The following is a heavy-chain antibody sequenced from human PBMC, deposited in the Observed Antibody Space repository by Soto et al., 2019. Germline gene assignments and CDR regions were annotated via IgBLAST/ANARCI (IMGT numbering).Heavy chain of an antibody. J-gene: IGHJ3*02. CDR1: GFTFSSYG. V-gene: IGHV3-30*18. Sequence: QVQLVESGGGVVQPGRSLRLSCAASGFTFSSYGMHWVPQAPGKGLEWVAVISYDGSNKYYADSVKGRFTISRDNSKNTLYLQMNSLRAEDTAVYYCAKDLGHGGRGAFDIWGQGTMVTVSS. D-gene: IGHD7-27*01. CDR2: ISYDGSNK. CDR3: AKDLGHGGRGAFDI.